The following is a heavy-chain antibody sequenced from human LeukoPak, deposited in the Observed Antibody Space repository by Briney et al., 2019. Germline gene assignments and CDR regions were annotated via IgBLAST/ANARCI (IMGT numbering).Heavy chain of an antibody. CDR2: ISSSSSYI. J-gene: IGHJ4*02. Sequence: GGSLRLSCTASGFTFGDYAMSWFRQAPGKGLEWVSSISSSSSYIYYADSVKGRFTISRDNAKNSLYLQMNSLRAEDTAVYYCARDHFGDAGDYWGQGTLVTVSS. D-gene: IGHD3-10*01. V-gene: IGHV3-21*01. CDR1: GFTFGDYA. CDR3: ARDHFGDAGDY.